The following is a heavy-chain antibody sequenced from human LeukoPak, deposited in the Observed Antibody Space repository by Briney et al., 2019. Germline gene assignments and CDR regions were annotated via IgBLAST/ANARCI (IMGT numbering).Heavy chain of an antibody. CDR1: GYSFTSYW. Sequence: GESLKISCKGSGYSFTSYWIGWARPMPGKGLEWMGIVYPGDSDTRYSPSFQGQVTISADKSISTAYLQWSSLKASDTAMYYCARQGRQDFWSKDFDYWGQGTLVTVSS. CDR2: VYPGDSDT. V-gene: IGHV5-51*01. CDR3: ARQGRQDFWSKDFDY. D-gene: IGHD3-3*01. J-gene: IGHJ4*02.